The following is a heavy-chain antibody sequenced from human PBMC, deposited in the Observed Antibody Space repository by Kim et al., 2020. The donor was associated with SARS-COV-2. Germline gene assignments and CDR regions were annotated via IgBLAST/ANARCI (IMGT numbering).Heavy chain of an antibody. Sequence: GGSLRLSCAASGFTFDDYAMHWVRQAPGKGLEWVSGISWNSGSIGYADSVKGRFTISRDNAKNSLYLQMNSLRAEDTALYYCAKDKAFGGVIVGHMDVWGKGTTVTVSS. CDR2: ISWNSGSI. V-gene: IGHV3-9*01. CDR3: AKDKAFGGVIVGHMDV. CDR1: GFTFDDYA. J-gene: IGHJ6*03. D-gene: IGHD3-16*02.